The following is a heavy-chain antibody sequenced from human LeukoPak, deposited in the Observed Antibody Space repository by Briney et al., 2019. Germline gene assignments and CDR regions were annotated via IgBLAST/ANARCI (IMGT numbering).Heavy chain of an antibody. V-gene: IGHV4-61*08. CDR2: IYYSGST. CDR3: ARGRPDFWTNFYTYFLDS. Sequence: PSETLSLTCTVSGGSINSGGYYWSWIRQHPGMGLEWIGYIYYSGSTNYNPSLKSRVAISLDTSKNQFSLKLSSETAADTAIYYCARGRPDFWTNFYTYFLDSWGQGTLVTVSS. J-gene: IGHJ4*02. D-gene: IGHD3/OR15-3a*01. CDR1: GGSINSGGYY.